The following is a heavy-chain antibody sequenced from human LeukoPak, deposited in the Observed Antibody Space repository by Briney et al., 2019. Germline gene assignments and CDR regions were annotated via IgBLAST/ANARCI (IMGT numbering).Heavy chain of an antibody. J-gene: IGHJ6*03. Sequence: PSETLSLTCTVSGYSISSGYYWGWIRQPPGKGLEWIGEIYHSGSTNYNPSLKSRVTISIDTSKNRFSLKLNSMTAADTAVYYCARAVAGTYYYYYYYMDVWGKGTTVTVSS. CDR3: ARAVAGTYYYYYYYMDV. CDR2: IYHSGST. V-gene: IGHV4-38-2*02. D-gene: IGHD6-19*01. CDR1: GYSISSGYY.